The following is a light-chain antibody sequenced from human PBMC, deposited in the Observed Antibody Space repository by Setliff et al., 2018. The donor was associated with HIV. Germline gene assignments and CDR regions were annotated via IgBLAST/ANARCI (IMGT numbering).Light chain of an antibody. J-gene: IGLJ1*01. CDR3: AAWDDGLNGYV. V-gene: IGLV2-14*01. CDR2: EVS. Sequence: QSALTQPASVSGSPGQSITISCTGTRSDVGAYNYVSWYQQHPGKAPKLMIYEVSNRPSGVSNRFSGSKSGNTASLTISGLQAEDEADYYCAAWDDGLNGYVFGTGTKV. CDR1: RSDVGAYNY.